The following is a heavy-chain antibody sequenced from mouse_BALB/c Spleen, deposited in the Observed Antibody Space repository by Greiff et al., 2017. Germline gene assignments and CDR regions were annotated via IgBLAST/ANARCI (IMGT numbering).Heavy chain of an antibody. J-gene: IGHJ1*01. D-gene: IGHD1-1*02. V-gene: IGHV1-7*01. Sequence: VQLQQSGAELAKPGASVKMSCKASGYTFTSYWMHWVKQRPGQGLEWIGYINPSTGYTEYNQKFKDKATLTADKSSSTAYMQLSSLTSEDSAVYYCAKLWSPGYFDVWGAGTTVTVSS. CDR2: INPSTGYT. CDR3: AKLWSPGYFDV. CDR1: GYTFTSYW.